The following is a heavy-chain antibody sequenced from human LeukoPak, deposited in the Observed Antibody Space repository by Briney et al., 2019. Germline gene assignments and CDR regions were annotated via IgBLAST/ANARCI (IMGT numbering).Heavy chain of an antibody. J-gene: IGHJ4*02. Sequence: PSETLSLTCTVSGGSISRSPYYWGWIRQPPGKGLEWIGSIYYSGSTYYNTSLKSRATLSVDTSKNQISLKLSSVTAADTAVYYCAKSPAVWGSYRYLYWNYWGQGTLVTVSS. CDR1: GGSISRSPYY. V-gene: IGHV4-39*01. CDR3: AKSPAVWGSYRYLYWNY. D-gene: IGHD3-16*02. CDR2: IYYSGST.